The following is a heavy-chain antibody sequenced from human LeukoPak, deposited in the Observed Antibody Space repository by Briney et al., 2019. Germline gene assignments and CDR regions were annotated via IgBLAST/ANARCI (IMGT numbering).Heavy chain of an antibody. V-gene: IGHV4-59*08. J-gene: IGHJ2*01. CDR3: ASYYCSSTSCYPDPGYFDL. CDR2: IYYSGST. Sequence: SLETLSLTCTVSGGSINNYYWSWIRQPPGKGLEWIGYIYYSGSTNYNPSLKSRVTISVDTSKNQFSLKLSSVTAADTAVYYCASYYCSSTSCYPDPGYFDLWGRGTLVTVSS. D-gene: IGHD2-2*01. CDR1: GGSINNYY.